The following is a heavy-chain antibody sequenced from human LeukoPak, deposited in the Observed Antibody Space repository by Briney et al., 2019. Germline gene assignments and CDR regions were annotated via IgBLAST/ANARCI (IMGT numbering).Heavy chain of an antibody. Sequence: SVKVSCKASGGTFSSYAISWVRQAPGQGLEWMGGIIPIFGTANYAQKFQGRVTITTDESTSTAYMELSSLRSEDTAVYYCASSPWGYGSGSYYPDYWGQGTLVTVSS. J-gene: IGHJ4*02. CDR2: IIPIFGTA. D-gene: IGHD3-10*01. CDR1: GGTFSSYA. V-gene: IGHV1-69*05. CDR3: ASSPWGYGSGSYYPDY.